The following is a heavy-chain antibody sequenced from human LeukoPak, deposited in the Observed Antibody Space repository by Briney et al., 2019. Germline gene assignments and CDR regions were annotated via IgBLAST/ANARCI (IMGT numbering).Heavy chain of an antibody. D-gene: IGHD4-17*01. Sequence: GGSLRLSCAASGFTFSSYSMNWVRQAPGKGLEWVSSINSLSNFIYYADSMKGRFTISRDNAKNSLYLQMNSLRDDDTAVYYCARDLADDYGDYFDLWGRGTLVTVSS. J-gene: IGHJ2*01. CDR3: ARDLADDYGDYFDL. CDR1: GFTFSSYS. V-gene: IGHV3-21*01. CDR2: INSLSNFI.